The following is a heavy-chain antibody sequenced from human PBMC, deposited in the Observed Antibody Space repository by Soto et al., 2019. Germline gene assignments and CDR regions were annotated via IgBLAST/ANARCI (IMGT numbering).Heavy chain of an antibody. Sequence: GGSLRLSCAASGFTFDDYTMRWVRQAPGKGLEWVSGISWNSASIGYADSVKGRFTISRDNAKNSLHLQMNSLRAEDTALYYCAKDKRGFAAVAGTYFDYWGQGTLVTVS. D-gene: IGHD6-19*01. V-gene: IGHV3-9*01. CDR2: ISWNSASI. J-gene: IGHJ4*02. CDR1: GFTFDDYT. CDR3: AKDKRGFAAVAGTYFDY.